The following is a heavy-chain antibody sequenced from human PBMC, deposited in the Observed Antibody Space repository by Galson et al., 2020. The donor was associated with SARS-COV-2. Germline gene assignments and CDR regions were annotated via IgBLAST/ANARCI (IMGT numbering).Heavy chain of an antibody. CDR1: GGSISSYY. CDR3: ARLAVGATETFFYYYYGMDV. J-gene: IGHJ6*02. CDR2: IYYSGST. V-gene: IGHV4-59*08. Sequence: SQTLSLTCTVSGGSISSYYWSWIRQPPGKGLEWIGYIYYSGSTNYNPSLKSRVTISVDTSKNQFSLKLSSVTAADTAVYYCARLAVGATETFFYYYYGMDVWGQGTTVTVSS. D-gene: IGHD1-26*01.